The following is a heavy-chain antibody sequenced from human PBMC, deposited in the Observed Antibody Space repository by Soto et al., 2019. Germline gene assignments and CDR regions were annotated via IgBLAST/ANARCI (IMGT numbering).Heavy chain of an antibody. Sequence: GGSLRLSCAASGFTFSSYAMSWVRQAPGKGLEWVSAISGSGGSTYYADSVKGRFTISRDNSKNTLYLQMNSLRAEDTAVYYCAKDPLSDHRKKGSRLTYFDYWGQGTLVTVSS. CDR1: GFTFSSYA. D-gene: IGHD3-10*01. CDR3: AKDPLSDHRKKGSRLTYFDY. V-gene: IGHV3-23*01. CDR2: ISGSGGST. J-gene: IGHJ4*02.